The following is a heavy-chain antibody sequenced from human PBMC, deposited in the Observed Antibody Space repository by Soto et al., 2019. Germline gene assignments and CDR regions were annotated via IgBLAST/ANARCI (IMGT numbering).Heavy chain of an antibody. CDR3: ARERGVRPFDY. Sequence: SETLSLTCAVYGGSFSGYYWSWIRQPPGKGLEWIGEINHSGSTNYNPSLKSRVTISVDTSKNQFSLKLSSVTAADTVVYYCARERGVRPFDYWGQGTLVTVSS. CDR1: GGSFSGYY. D-gene: IGHD3-10*01. CDR2: INHSGST. V-gene: IGHV4-34*01. J-gene: IGHJ4*02.